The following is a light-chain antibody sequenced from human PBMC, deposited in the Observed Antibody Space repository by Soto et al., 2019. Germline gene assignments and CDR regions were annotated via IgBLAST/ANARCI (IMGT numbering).Light chain of an antibody. CDR3: QQYGDWPPET. J-gene: IGKJ2*01. CDR1: QSVSRN. V-gene: IGKV3-15*01. CDR2: GAS. Sequence: TQSPATLSVSPGDRATLSGRASQSVSRNLAWYQQKPGQAPRLLIYGASTRATGVPARFSGSGSATEFTLSISSLQSEDVAVYYCQQYGDWPPETFGQGTKLEI.